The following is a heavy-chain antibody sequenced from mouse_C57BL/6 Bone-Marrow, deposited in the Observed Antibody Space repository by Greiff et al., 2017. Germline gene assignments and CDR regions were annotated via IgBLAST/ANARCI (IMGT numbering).Heavy chain of an antibody. D-gene: IGHD2-4*01. V-gene: IGHV1-54*01. CDR3: AREDDYTCFAY. Sequence: QVQLKQSGAELVRPGTSVKVSCKASGYAFTNYLIEWVKQRPGQGLEWIGVIYPGSGGTNYNEKFKGKATLTADKSSSTAYMQLSSLTSEDSAVYCCAREDDYTCFAYWGQGTLVTVSA. CDR2: IYPGSGGT. CDR1: GYAFTNYL. J-gene: IGHJ3*01.